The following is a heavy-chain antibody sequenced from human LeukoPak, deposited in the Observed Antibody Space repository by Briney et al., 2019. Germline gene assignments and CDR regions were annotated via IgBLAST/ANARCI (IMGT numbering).Heavy chain of an antibody. D-gene: IGHD2-15*01. V-gene: IGHV3-23*01. CDR2: ISHSAYST. J-gene: IGHJ3*02. CDR1: GFTFSNYA. CDR3: AKAPPPYCSGGSCFDAFDI. Sequence: SGGSLRLSCAASGFTFSNYAMSWVRQAPGKGLEWVSAISHSAYSTYYADSVKGRFTISRDNSKDTLYLQMSSLRAEDTAVYYCAKAPPPYCSGGSCFDAFDIWGQGTVVTVSS.